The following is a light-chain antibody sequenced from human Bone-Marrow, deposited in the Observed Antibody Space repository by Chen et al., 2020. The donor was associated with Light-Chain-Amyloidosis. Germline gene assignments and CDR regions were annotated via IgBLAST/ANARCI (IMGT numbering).Light chain of an antibody. V-gene: IGLV2-14*03. CDR3: SSYTSTSTLYV. CDR2: DGD. CDR1: NNDVGHYNY. Sequence: SALTQPASVSGSPGQSITLSCTGTNNDVGHYNYFSWYQQHPGKAPKLIIYDGDNRPSGVSNRFSGSKSGNTASLTISGLQAGDEADYYCSSYTSTSTLYVFGTGTKVTVL. J-gene: IGLJ1*01.